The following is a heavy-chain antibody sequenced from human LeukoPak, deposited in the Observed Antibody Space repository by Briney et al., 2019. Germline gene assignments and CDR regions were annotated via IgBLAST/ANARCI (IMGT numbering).Heavy chain of an antibody. CDR3: ARDQGSYYDYFDY. CDR2: ISGYNGNT. J-gene: IGHJ4*02. Sequence: ASVKVSCKASGYTFTSFWIQWVRQAPVQGLEWMGWISGYNGNTNYAQKLQGRVTMTTDTSTSTAYMELRSLRSDDTAVYYCARDQGSYYDYFDYWGQGTLVTVSS. D-gene: IGHD1-26*01. V-gene: IGHV1-18*04. CDR1: GYTFTSFW.